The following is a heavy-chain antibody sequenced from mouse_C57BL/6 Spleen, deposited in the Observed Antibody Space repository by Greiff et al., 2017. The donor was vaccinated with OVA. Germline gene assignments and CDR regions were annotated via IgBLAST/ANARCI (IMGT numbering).Heavy chain of an antibody. J-gene: IGHJ4*01. CDR1: GYTFTSYW. CDR3: ARSLYGNSAMDY. V-gene: IGHV1-64*01. Sequence: QVQLQQSGAELVKPGASVKLSCKASGYTFTSYWMHWVKQRPGQGLEWIGMIHPNSGSTNYNEKFKSKATLTVDKSSSTAYMQLSSLTSEDSAVYYCARSLYGNSAMDYWGQGTSVTVSS. CDR2: IHPNSGST. D-gene: IGHD2-1*01.